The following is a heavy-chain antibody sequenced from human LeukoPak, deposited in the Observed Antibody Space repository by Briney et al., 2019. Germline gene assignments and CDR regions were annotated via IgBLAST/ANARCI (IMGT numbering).Heavy chain of an antibody. J-gene: IGHJ4*02. CDR3: ARETTVVTNPTAATDY. CDR2: INPNSGGT. Sequence: ASVKVSCKASGYTFTGYYMHWVRQAPGQGLEWMGWINPNSGGTNYAQKFQGRVTMTRDTSISTAYMELSRLRSDDTAVYYCARETTVVTNPTAATDYWGQGTLVTVSS. CDR1: GYTFTGYY. V-gene: IGHV1-2*02. D-gene: IGHD4-23*01.